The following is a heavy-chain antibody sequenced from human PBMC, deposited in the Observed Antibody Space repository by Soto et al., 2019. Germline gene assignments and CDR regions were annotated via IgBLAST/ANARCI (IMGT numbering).Heavy chain of an antibody. CDR1: GYTFTSYY. CDR2: INPSGGST. D-gene: IGHD6-6*01. V-gene: IGHV1-46*01. Sequence: ASVKVSCKASGYTFTSYYMHWVRQAPGQGLEWMGIINPSGGSTSYAQKFQGRVTITADESTSTAYMELSSLRSEDTAVYYCARVPLAARLKNGMDVWGQGTTVTVSS. CDR3: ARVPLAARLKNGMDV. J-gene: IGHJ6*02.